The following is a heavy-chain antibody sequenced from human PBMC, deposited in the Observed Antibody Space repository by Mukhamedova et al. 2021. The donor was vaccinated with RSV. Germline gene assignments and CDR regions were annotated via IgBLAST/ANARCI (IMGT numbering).Heavy chain of an antibody. V-gene: IGHV3-7*03. CDR3: ARRGPNSGSYVYYYYYGMDV. Sequence: GKGLEWVANIKQDGSEKYYVDSVKGRFTISRDNAKNSLYLQMNSLRAEDTAVYHCARRGPNSGSYVYYYYYGMDVWGQGTTVTVS. D-gene: IGHD1-26*01. J-gene: IGHJ6*02. CDR2: IKQDGSEK.